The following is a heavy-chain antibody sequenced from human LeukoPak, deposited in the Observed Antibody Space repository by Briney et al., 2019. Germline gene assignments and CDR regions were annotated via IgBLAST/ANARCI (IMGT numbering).Heavy chain of an antibody. Sequence: GGSLRLSCAASGFTFSSYSMNWVRQAPGKGLEWVSSITSSSYIYYADSVKGRFTISRDNAKNSLYLQMNSLRAEDTAVYYCARDLALYGDYWGQGTLVTASS. CDR3: ARDLALYGDY. D-gene: IGHD4-17*01. J-gene: IGHJ4*02. V-gene: IGHV3-21*01. CDR1: GFTFSSYS. CDR2: ITSSSYI.